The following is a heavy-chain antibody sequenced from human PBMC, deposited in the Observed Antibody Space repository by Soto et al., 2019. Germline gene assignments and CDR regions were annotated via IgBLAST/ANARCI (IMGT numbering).Heavy chain of an antibody. CDR2: ISTTGGHV. J-gene: IGHJ4*02. Sequence: EVRLVESGGDLVKSGGSLRLSCVGSGFLFRNYEMNWVRQAPGKGLEWLAHISTTGGHVSESDSVKGRFTISRDNTKHTLYLQMNSLRTEDTGVYYCVRATYFSDSSGYTRCLDYWGQGTLVTVSS. V-gene: IGHV3-48*03. CDR1: GFLFRNYE. D-gene: IGHD3-22*01. CDR3: VRATYFSDSSGYTRCLDY.